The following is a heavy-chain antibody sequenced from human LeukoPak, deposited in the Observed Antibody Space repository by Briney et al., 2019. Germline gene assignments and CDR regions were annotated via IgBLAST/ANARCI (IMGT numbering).Heavy chain of an antibody. CDR3: ARPRRFLEWFDDAFDI. CDR1: GFTFSSYG. V-gene: IGHV3-48*01. D-gene: IGHD3-3*01. J-gene: IGHJ3*02. Sequence: GGSLRLSCAASGFTFSSYGMHWVRQAPGKGLEWVSYISSSSSTIYYADSVKGRFTISRDNAKNSLYLQMNSLRAEDTAVYYCARPRRFLEWFDDAFDIWGQGTMVTVSS. CDR2: ISSSSSTI.